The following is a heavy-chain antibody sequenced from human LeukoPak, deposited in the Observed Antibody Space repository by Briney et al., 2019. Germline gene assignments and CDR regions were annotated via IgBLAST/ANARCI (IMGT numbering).Heavy chain of an antibody. CDR3: ARDSSYDILTGYYWSVDV. V-gene: IGHV4-59*11. D-gene: IGHD3-9*01. Sequence: SETLSLTCTVSSVSISSHYWSWIRQPPGKGLEWIGYIYYSGSTNYNPSLKSRVTISVDTSKNQFSLKLSSVTAADTAVYYCARDSSYDILTGYYWSVDVWGKGTTVTVSS. J-gene: IGHJ6*04. CDR1: SVSISSHY. CDR2: IYYSGST.